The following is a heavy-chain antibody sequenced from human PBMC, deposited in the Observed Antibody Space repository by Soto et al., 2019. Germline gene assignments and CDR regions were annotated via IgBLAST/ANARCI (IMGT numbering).Heavy chain of an antibody. CDR2: IYYTGTS. Sequence: SETLSLTCTVSGGSVRSGSYYWSWIRQPPGKGLEWIGFIYYTGTSNYNPSLKSRVTISVDTSKNQFSLNLLSLTAADTAVYYCARERTGDPTFFDYWGQGALVTVSS. CDR1: GGSVRSGSYY. CDR3: ARERTGDPTFFDY. D-gene: IGHD1-1*01. V-gene: IGHV4-61*01. J-gene: IGHJ4*02.